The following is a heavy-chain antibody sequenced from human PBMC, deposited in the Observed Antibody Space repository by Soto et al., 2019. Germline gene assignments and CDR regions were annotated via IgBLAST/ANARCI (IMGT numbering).Heavy chain of an antibody. CDR2: IKQDGSEK. CDR1: GFTCSSYW. CDR3: ARVHCSGGSCYSALDAFDI. Sequence: EVQLVESGGGLVQPGGSLRLSCVASGFTCSSYWMTWIRQAPGKGLAWVANIKQDGSEKYYVDSVKGRFTISRDNVKNSLYLQMNSLRAEDTALYYCARVHCSGGSCYSALDAFDIWGQGTMVTVSS. J-gene: IGHJ3*02. V-gene: IGHV3-7*01. D-gene: IGHD2-15*01.